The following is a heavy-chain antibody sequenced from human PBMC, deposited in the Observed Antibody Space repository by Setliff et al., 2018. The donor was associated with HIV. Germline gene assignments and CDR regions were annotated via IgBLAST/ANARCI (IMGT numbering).Heavy chain of an antibody. CDR2: IYYSGSA. V-gene: IGHV4-59*12. Sequence: PSETLSLTCTVSGGSISSYYWSWIRQPPGKGLEWIGYIYYSGSANSNASLRSRVMISVDTSKNQFSLKLSSVTAADTAVYYCARDNSYYYGSGSHYWYGMDVWGQGTTVTVSS. J-gene: IGHJ6*01. CDR3: ARDNSYYYGSGSHYWYGMDV. CDR1: GGSISSYY. D-gene: IGHD3-10*01.